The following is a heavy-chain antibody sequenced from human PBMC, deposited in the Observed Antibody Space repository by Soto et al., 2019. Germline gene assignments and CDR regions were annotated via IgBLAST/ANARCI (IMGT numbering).Heavy chain of an antibody. D-gene: IGHD3-3*01. CDR3: ARLSSDFWSGSLYGMDV. Sequence: SETLSLTCAVSGGSINTDYWWSWVRQSPGKGLEWIGEIHHSVGTNYIQSLKSRVTMSLDKSNNQLSLKLSSVTAADTAVYYCARLSSDFWSGSLYGMDVWGQGTTVTVSS. V-gene: IGHV4-4*02. CDR1: GGSINTDYW. CDR2: IHHSVGT. J-gene: IGHJ6*02.